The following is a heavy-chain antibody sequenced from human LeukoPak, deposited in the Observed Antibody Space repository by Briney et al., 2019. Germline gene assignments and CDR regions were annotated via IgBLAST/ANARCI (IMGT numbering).Heavy chain of an antibody. CDR1: GFTFSSYA. Sequence: GGSLRLSCAASGFTFSSYAMSWVRQAPGKGLEWVSGISGGGSTYYADSVKGRFAISRDSSKSTLFLQMNSLRAEDTAVYYCAAPYDFWSGYKYWGQGTLVTVSS. CDR3: AAPYDFWSGYKY. J-gene: IGHJ4*02. V-gene: IGHV3-23*01. CDR2: ISGGGST. D-gene: IGHD3-3*01.